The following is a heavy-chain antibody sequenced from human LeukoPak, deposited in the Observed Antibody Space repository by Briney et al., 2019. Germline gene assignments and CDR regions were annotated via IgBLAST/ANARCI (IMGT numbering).Heavy chain of an antibody. CDR3: TRDSSLASKHDAFNI. V-gene: IGHV4-39*07. D-gene: IGHD5-24*01. CDR1: GGSISTSNYY. J-gene: IGHJ3*02. CDR2: MHSRGTT. Sequence: SETLSLTCTVSGGSISTSNYYWGWIRQPPGKGLEWIGRMHSRGTTYYHPSLKSRVTISGDTSRNQFSLNLRSVTAADTAIYYCTRDSSLASKHDAFNIWGQGTLVTVSS.